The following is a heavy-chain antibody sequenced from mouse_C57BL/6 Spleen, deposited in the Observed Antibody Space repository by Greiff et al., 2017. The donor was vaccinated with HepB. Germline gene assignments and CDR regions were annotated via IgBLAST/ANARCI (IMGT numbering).Heavy chain of an antibody. J-gene: IGHJ3*01. Sequence: EVKLVESGGGLVKPGGSLKLSCAASGFTFSDYGMHWVRQAPEKGLEWVAYISSGSSTIYYADTVKGRFTISRDNAKNTLFLQMTSLRSEDTAMYYCARQSSNQAWFAYWGQGTLVTVSA. CDR3: ARQSSNQAWFAY. CDR2: ISSGSSTI. V-gene: IGHV5-17*01. CDR1: GFTFSDYG.